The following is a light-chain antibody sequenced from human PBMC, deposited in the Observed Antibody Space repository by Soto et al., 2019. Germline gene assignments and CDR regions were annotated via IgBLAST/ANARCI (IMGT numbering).Light chain of an antibody. CDR1: QSISSW. J-gene: IGKJ1*01. Sequence: DIQMTQSPSSLSASVGDRFTITLLASQSISSWLAWYQQKPGKAPKLLIYKASSLESGVPSRFSGSGSGTEFTLTISSLQPDDFATYYCQQYNSYPWTFGQGTKV. CDR2: KAS. CDR3: QQYNSYPWT. V-gene: IGKV1-5*03.